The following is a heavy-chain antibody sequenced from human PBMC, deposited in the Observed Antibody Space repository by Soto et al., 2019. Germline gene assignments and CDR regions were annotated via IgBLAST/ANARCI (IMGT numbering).Heavy chain of an antibody. Sequence: GGSLRLSCAASGFTFSSYGMHWVRQAPGKGLEWVAVISYDGSNKYYADSVKGRFTISRDNSKNTLYLQMNSLRAEDTAVYYCAKDQYYDSSGYYYYYGMDVWGQGTTVTVSS. CDR2: ISYDGSNK. J-gene: IGHJ6*02. CDR3: AKDQYYDSSGYYYYYGMDV. CDR1: GFTFSSYG. V-gene: IGHV3-30*18. D-gene: IGHD3-22*01.